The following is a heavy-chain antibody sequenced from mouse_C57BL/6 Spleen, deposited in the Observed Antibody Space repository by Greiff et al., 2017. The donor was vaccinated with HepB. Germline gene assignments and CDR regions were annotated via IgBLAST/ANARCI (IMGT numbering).Heavy chain of an antibody. CDR3: ARDTTVVAGGYYFDY. Sequence: DVKLQESGPGLVKPSQSLSLTCSVTGYSITSGYYWNWIRQFPGNKLEWMGYISYDGSNNYNPSLKNRISITRDTSKNQFFLKLNSVTTEDTATYYCARDTTVVAGGYYFDYWGQGTTLTVSS. D-gene: IGHD1-1*01. J-gene: IGHJ2*01. CDR2: ISYDGSN. CDR1: GYSITSGYY. V-gene: IGHV3-6*01.